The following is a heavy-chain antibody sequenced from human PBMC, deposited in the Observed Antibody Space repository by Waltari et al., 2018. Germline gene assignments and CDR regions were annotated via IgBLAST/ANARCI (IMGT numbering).Heavy chain of an antibody. D-gene: IGHD3-22*01. CDR3: ARASFRYYDSSGKGGYFNY. CDR1: GGTFSRYA. J-gene: IGHJ4*02. CDR2: IIPIFGTA. V-gene: IGHV1-69*12. Sequence: QVQLVQSGAEVKKPGSSVKVSCKASGGTFSRYAISWVRQAPGQGLEWMGGIIPIFGTANYAQKFQGRVTITADESTSTAYMELSSLRSEDTAVYYCARASFRYYDSSGKGGYFNYWGQGTLVTVSS.